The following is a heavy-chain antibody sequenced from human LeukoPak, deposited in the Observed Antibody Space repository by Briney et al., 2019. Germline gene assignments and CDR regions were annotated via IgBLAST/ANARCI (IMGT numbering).Heavy chain of an antibody. Sequence: GGSLRLSCAASGFTFSSYSMNWVRQAPGKGLEWVSSISSSSSYIYYADSVKGRFTISRDNAKNSLYLQMNSLRAEDTAVYYCAREIGSSGYCSSTSCPTEAFDIWGQGTMVTVSS. CDR2: ISSSSSYI. CDR3: AREIGSSGYCSSTSCPTEAFDI. J-gene: IGHJ3*02. D-gene: IGHD2-2*03. V-gene: IGHV3-21*01. CDR1: GFTFSSYS.